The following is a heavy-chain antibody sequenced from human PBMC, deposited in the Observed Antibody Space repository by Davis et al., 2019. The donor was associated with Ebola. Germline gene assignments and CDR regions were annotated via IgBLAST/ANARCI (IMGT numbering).Heavy chain of an antibody. V-gene: IGHV3-48*04. CDR3: ARAHGVVSYYFDY. D-gene: IGHD2-8*02. CDR1: GFSFSSYW. Sequence: GESLKISCAASGFSFSSYWMSWVRQAPGKGLEWVSYISSSGSTIYYADSVKGRFTISRDNAKNSLYLQMNSLRAEDTAVYYCARAHGVVSYYFDYWGQGTLVTVSS. CDR2: ISSSGSTI. J-gene: IGHJ4*02.